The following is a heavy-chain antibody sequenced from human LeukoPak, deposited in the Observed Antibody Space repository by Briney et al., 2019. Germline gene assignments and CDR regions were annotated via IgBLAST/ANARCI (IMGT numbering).Heavy chain of an antibody. D-gene: IGHD5/OR15-5a*01. J-gene: IGHJ6*02. Sequence: ASVKVSCKASGYTFTSYDINWVRQATGQGLGWMGWMNPNSGNTGYAQKFQGRVTMTRNTSIGTAYMELSSLRSEDTAVYYCARKRSTSLGSYYYYYGMDVWGQGTTVTVSS. V-gene: IGHV1-8*01. CDR3: ARKRSTSLGSYYYYYGMDV. CDR2: MNPNSGNT. CDR1: GYTFTSYD.